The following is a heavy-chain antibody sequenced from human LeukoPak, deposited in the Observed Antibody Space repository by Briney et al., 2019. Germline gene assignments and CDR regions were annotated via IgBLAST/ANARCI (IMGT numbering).Heavy chain of an antibody. CDR2: ISSSSSYI. D-gene: IGHD1-1*01. J-gene: IGHJ6*03. V-gene: IGHV3-21*04. Sequence: GGSLRLSCAASGFTFSSYSMNWVRQAPGKGLEWVSSISSSSSYIYYADSVKGRFTISRDNAKNSLYLQMNSLRAEDTAVYYCAKGAVESLDYYFMEVWGKGTTVTVSS. CDR3: AKGAVESLDYYFMEV. CDR1: GFTFSSYS.